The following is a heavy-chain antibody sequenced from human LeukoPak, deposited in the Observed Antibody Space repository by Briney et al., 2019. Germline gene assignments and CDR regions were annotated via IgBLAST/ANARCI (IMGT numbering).Heavy chain of an antibody. CDR1: GDSVSSNSAT. CDR3: ARNYYGSGSYYSHFDY. CDR2: AYYRSNWDN. Sequence: SQTLSLTCAISGDSVSSNSATWNWIRQSPSRGLEWLGSAYYRSNWDNDYAVSVKSRITINPDTSKNQFSLQLKPVTPEDTAVYYCARNYYGSGSYYSHFDYWGQGTLVTVSS. J-gene: IGHJ4*02. D-gene: IGHD3-10*01. V-gene: IGHV6-1*01.